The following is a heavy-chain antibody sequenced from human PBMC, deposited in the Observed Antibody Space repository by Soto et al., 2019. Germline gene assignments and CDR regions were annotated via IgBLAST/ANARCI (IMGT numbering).Heavy chain of an antibody. CDR3: ARATYYYDSSGYYSWWEPDY. V-gene: IGHV1-69*13. Sequence: GASVKVSCKASGGTFSSYAISWVRQAPGRGREWMGGIIPIFGTANYAQKFQGRVTITADESTSTAYMELSSLRSEDTAVYYCARATYYYDSSGYYSWWEPDYWGPGTLVTVSS. D-gene: IGHD3-22*01. J-gene: IGHJ4*02. CDR1: GGTFSSYA. CDR2: IIPIFGTA.